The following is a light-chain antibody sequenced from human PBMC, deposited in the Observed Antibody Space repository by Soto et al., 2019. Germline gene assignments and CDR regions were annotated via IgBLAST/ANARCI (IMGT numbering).Light chain of an antibody. J-gene: IGKJ1*01. CDR2: GAS. V-gene: IGKV3-20*01. CDR1: QSVSSSY. Sequence: EIVLTQSPGTLSLSPGERATLSCRASQSVSSSYLAWYQQKPGQAPRLLIYGASSRATGLPDRFSGSGSETDFTLTISRLEPEDFAVYYWQQYGSSSLTFGQGTKVEIK. CDR3: QQYGSSSLT.